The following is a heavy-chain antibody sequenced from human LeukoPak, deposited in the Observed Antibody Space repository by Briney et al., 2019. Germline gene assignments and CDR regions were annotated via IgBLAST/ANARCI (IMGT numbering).Heavy chain of an antibody. CDR3: ARAYDFWYSSDY. CDR1: GFTVSSNY. J-gene: IGHJ4*02. CDR2: IYSGGST. V-gene: IGHV3-66*01. D-gene: IGHD3-3*01. Sequence: GGSLRLSCAASGFTVSSNYMSWVRQAPGKGLEWVSVIYSGGSTYYADSVKGRFTISRDNSKNTLYLQMNSLRAEDTAVYYCARAYDFWYSSDYWGQGTLVTVSS.